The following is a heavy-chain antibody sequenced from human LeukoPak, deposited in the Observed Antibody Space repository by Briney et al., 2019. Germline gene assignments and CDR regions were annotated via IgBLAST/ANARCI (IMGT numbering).Heavy chain of an antibody. D-gene: IGHD6-13*01. Sequence: QPGGSLRLSCAASGFTFDDYAMHWVRQAPGKGLEWVSGISWNSGSIGYADSVKGRFTISRDNAKNSLYPQMNSLRAEDTALYYCAAGTGYWGQGTLVTVSS. CDR1: GFTFDDYA. J-gene: IGHJ4*02. V-gene: IGHV3-9*01. CDR2: ISWNSGSI. CDR3: AAGTGY.